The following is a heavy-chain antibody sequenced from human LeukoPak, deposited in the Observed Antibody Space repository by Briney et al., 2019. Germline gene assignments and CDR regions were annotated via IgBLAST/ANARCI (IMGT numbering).Heavy chain of an antibody. CDR3: ARNGYYYDSSGPNALDP. CDR2: INHSGST. Sequence: SETLSLTCAVYGGSFSGYYWSWIRQPPGKGLEWIGEINHSGSTNYNPSLKSRVTISVDTSKSQFSLKLSSVTAADTAVYYCARNGYYYDSSGPNALDPWGQGTLVTVSS. J-gene: IGHJ5*02. V-gene: IGHV4-34*01. D-gene: IGHD3-22*01. CDR1: GGSFSGYY.